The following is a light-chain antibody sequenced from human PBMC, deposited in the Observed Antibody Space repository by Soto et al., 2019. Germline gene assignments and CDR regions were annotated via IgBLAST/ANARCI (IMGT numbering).Light chain of an antibody. CDR3: QSYDSSLSGSRV. CDR1: SSNIGAGYD. CDR2: GNN. Sequence: QSVLTQPPSVSGAPGQRVTISCTGSSSNIGAGYDVHWYQQLPGTAPKLLIYGNNNRPSGVPDRFSGSKSGPSASLAITGLQAEDEADYYCQSYDSSLSGSRVFGEGTKVTVL. J-gene: IGLJ3*02. V-gene: IGLV1-40*01.